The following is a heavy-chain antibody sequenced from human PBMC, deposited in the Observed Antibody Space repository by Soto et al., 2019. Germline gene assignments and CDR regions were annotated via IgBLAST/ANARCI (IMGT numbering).Heavy chain of an antibody. CDR1: GFTFSSYD. Sequence: GGSLRLSCAASGFTFSSYDMHWVRQATGKGLEWVSAIGTAGDTSYPGSLKGRFTISRENAKSSLYLQMNSLRAEDTAVYYCARGLNWGSKPYYYYGMDVWGQGTTVTVSS. V-gene: IGHV3-13*01. CDR3: ARGLNWGSKPYYYYGMDV. CDR2: IGTAGDT. J-gene: IGHJ6*02. D-gene: IGHD7-27*01.